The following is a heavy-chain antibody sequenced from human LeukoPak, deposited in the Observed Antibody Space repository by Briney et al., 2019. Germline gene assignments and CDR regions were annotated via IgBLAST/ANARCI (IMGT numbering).Heavy chain of an antibody. J-gene: IGHJ2*01. CDR1: GFTFSCYS. Sequence: PGGSLRLSCAASGFTFSCYSMTWVRQAAGKGLEWVSFISSSSSTKYYPDSEKDRFTISKNNAKHSLYLQMNSLTDEDTAVYFCARDGTYYYGSRSYWYFDLWGRGTLVTVSS. V-gene: IGHV3-48*02. CDR2: ISSSSSTK. CDR3: ARDGTYYYGSRSYWYFDL. D-gene: IGHD3-10*01.